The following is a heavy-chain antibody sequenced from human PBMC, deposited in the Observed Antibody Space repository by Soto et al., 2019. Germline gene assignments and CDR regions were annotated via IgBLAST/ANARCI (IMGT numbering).Heavy chain of an antibody. J-gene: IGHJ5*02. D-gene: IGHD5-12*01. Sequence: SETLSLTCFFSVCSITAGGYYWSWIRHHPGKGLEWIGSFYSSGSIIYNPSLRSRVSISGDTSSNQFSMSLTSVTAADTARYYGYIMSSSRYGLFQPWGQGPLDNVSS. CDR2: FYSSGSI. CDR1: VCSITAGGYY. V-gene: IGHV4-31*08. CDR3: YIMSSSRYGLFQP.